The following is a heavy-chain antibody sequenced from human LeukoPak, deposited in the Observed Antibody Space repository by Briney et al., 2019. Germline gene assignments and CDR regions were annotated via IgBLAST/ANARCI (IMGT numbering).Heavy chain of an antibody. CDR2: ITGDGSST. V-gene: IGHV3-74*01. Sequence: HAGGSLRLSCAASGFNFGSQWMHWARQAPGKGLVWVSRITGDGSSTSYADSVKGRFTISRDSSKNTLYLQMNSLRAEDTAVYYCARDFCSTTSCYRGGYFEYWGQGTLVTVSS. CDR3: ARDFCSTTSCYRGGYFEY. D-gene: IGHD2-2*02. J-gene: IGHJ4*02. CDR1: GFNFGSQW.